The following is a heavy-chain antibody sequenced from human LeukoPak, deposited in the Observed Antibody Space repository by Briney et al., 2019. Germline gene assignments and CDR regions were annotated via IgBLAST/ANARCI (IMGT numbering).Heavy chain of an antibody. J-gene: IGHJ6*02. CDR3: ARTGVRGSQAYYYYYGMDV. V-gene: IGHV3-21*01. CDR1: GFTFSFYN. Sequence: GGSLRLSCAASGFTFSFYNMNWVRQAPGKGLEWVSSISSNNDYIYYADSVKGRFTISRDNAKNSLYLQMNSLRAEDTAVYYCARTGVRGSQAYYYYYGMDVWGQGTTVTVSS. CDR2: ISSNNDYI. D-gene: IGHD3-10*01.